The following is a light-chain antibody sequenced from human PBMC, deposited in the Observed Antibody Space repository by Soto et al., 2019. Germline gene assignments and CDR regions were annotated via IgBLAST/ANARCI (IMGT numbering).Light chain of an antibody. J-gene: IGLJ3*02. V-gene: IGLV2-8*01. CDR3: SAYAGTNDLGV. CDR1: SSDIGIYDF. CDR2: EVS. Sequence: QSALTQPASVSGSPGQSITISCTGTSSDIGIYDFVSWYQQHPGKAPKLLIYEVSKRPSGVPDRFSGSKSGNTASLTVSDLQTEDAADYYCSAYAGTNDLGVFGGGTKLTVL.